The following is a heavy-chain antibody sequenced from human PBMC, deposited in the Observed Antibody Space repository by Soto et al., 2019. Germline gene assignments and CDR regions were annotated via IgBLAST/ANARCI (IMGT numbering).Heavy chain of an antibody. CDR2: ISSSSSTI. V-gene: IGHV3-48*02. CDR3: ARDRGYTYGFDY. J-gene: IGHJ4*02. Sequence: PGRSQRHSYAAFGRTFTGYSMNWVRQAPGKGLEWVSFISSSSSTIYYADSVKGRFTISRDNAKNSLYLQMNSLRDEDTAVYYGARDRGYTYGFDYWGQGTLVTVSS. CDR1: GRTFTGYS. D-gene: IGHD5-18*01.